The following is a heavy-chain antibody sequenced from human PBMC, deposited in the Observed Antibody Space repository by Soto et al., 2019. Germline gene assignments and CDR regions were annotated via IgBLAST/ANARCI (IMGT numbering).Heavy chain of an antibody. V-gene: IGHV3-15*07. CDR2: IKSKTDGGTT. CDR1: GFTFSNAW. CDR3: ISPVGYSYGPTGDYYYGMDV. J-gene: IGHJ6*02. D-gene: IGHD5-18*01. Sequence: EVQLVESGGGLVKPGGSLRLSCAASGFTFSNAWMNWVRQAPGKGLEWVGRIKSKTDGGTTDYAAPVKGRFTISRDDSKNTLYLQMNSLKTEDTAVYYCISPVGYSYGPTGDYYYGMDVWGQGTTVTVSS.